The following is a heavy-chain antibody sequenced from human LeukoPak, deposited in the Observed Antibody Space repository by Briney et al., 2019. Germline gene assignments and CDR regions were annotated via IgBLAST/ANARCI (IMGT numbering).Heavy chain of an antibody. CDR3: AKESSYAAAGPIYFDY. V-gene: IGHV3-23*01. Sequence: PGGSLRLSCAASGFTFSSYAMSWVRQAPGKGLEWVSAISGSGGSTYYADSVKGRFTISRDNSKNTLYLQMNSLRAEDTAVYYCAKESSYAAAGPIYFDYWGQGTLVTVSS. J-gene: IGHJ4*02. CDR2: ISGSGGST. D-gene: IGHD6-13*01. CDR1: GFTFSSYA.